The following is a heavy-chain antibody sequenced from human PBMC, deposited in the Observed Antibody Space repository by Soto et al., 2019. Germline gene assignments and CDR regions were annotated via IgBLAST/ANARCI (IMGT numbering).Heavy chain of an antibody. Sequence: PRVSRAASGFTFSSYNMELGPQAPGEGVVWVSSISSSSSYIYYADSVKGRFTISRDNAKNSLYLQMNSLRAEDTAVYYCARSPVSSRLRKTYYYGMDVWGQGTTVTVSS. D-gene: IGHD3-16*01. CDR1: GFTFSSYN. V-gene: IGHV3-21*01. J-gene: IGHJ6*02. CDR2: ISSSSSYI. CDR3: ARSPVSSRLRKTYYYGMDV.